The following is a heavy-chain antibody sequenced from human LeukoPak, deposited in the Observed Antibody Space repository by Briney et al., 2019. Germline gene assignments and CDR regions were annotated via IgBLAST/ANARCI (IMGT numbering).Heavy chain of an antibody. CDR3: ARGSDRVEMATIGTDY. Sequence: SETLSLTCAVYDGSFSGYYWSWIRQPPGKGLEWIGEINHSGSTNYNPSLKSRVTISVDTSKNQFSLKLSSVTAADTAVYYCARGSDRVEMATIGTDYWGQGTLVTVSS. J-gene: IGHJ4*02. CDR1: DGSFSGYY. D-gene: IGHD5-24*01. CDR2: INHSGST. V-gene: IGHV4-34*01.